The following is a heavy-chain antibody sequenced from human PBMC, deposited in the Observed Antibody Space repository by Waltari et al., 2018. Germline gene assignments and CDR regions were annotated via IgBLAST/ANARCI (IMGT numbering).Heavy chain of an antibody. CDR3: AREVWSLSNYYYYMDV. Sequence: QVQLVQSGAEVKKPGSSVKVSCKASGGTFSSYAISWVRQAPGQGLEWMGGIIPILGIANYAQKFQGRVTITADKSTSTAYMELSSLRSEDTAVYYCAREVWSLSNYYYYMDVWGKGTTVTVSS. CDR2: IIPILGIA. V-gene: IGHV1-69*10. CDR1: GGTFSSYA. D-gene: IGHD1-20*01. J-gene: IGHJ6*03.